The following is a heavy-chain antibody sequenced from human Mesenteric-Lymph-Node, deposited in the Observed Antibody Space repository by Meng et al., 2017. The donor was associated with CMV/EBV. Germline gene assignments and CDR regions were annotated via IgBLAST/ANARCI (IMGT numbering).Heavy chain of an antibody. CDR1: GFTFSSSW. CDR3: ATWVRALDF. D-gene: IGHD2-21*01. Sequence: LSCAASGFTFSSSWMHWVCQAPEKGLEWVADIKCDGSEKYYADSVKGRFTISRDDSKKTLHLQMNSLRADDTAVYYCATWVRALDFWGQGTLVTVSS. V-gene: IGHV3-52*01. CDR2: IKCDGSEK. J-gene: IGHJ4*02.